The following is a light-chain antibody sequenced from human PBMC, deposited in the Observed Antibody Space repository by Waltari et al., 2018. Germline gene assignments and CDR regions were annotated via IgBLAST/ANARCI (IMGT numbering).Light chain of an antibody. Sequence: DVQMTQSPSTLSASVGDTVSITCRASQSIMSWLAWYQQKAGKATKVLISKASTLESGVPSRFSGSESGTEFTLTISNLQPDDFATYYCQQYNTDYTFGQGTILEIK. CDR1: QSIMSW. CDR2: KAS. V-gene: IGKV1-5*03. J-gene: IGKJ2*01. CDR3: QQYNTDYT.